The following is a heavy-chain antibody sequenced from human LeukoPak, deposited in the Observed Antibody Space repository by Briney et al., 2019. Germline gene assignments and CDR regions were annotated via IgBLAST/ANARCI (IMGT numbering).Heavy chain of an antibody. CDR2: VSGRDAGK. V-gene: IGHV3-23*01. Sequence: GGSLRLSCAASGFTFSSYAMSWVRQAPGKGLEWVSVVSGRDAGKYYADSVKGRFTISRDNSKNTLYLQMNSLRAEDTAVYYCAKDRWVYYYDSSGYYFPAPPHFDYWGQGTLVTVSS. CDR1: GFTFSSYA. CDR3: AKDRWVYYYDSSGYYFPAPPHFDY. D-gene: IGHD3-22*01. J-gene: IGHJ4*02.